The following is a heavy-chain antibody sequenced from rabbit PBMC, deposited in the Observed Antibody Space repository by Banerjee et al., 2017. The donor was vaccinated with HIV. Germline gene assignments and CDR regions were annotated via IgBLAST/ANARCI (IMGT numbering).Heavy chain of an antibody. J-gene: IGHJ4*01. Sequence: QEQLEESGGGLVKPEGSLTLTCTASGFSFSSSYWICWVRQAPGKGLEWIACIYVGSSGSTYYASWAKGRFTISRDNGQNTVSLQLNSLTAADTATYFCARNYYTYGYAGVAYALNLWGQGTLVTVS. CDR2: IYVGSSGST. CDR1: GFSFSSSYW. D-gene: IGHD6-1*01. V-gene: IGHV1S45*01. CDR3: ARNYYTYGYAGVAYALNL.